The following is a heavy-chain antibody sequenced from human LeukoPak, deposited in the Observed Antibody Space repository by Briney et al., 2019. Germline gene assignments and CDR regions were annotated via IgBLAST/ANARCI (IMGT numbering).Heavy chain of an antibody. Sequence: SDTLSLTCSLSGGSICSPNHDCAWIRQPPGEGLGRIGSIYYSGNTYYNLSLKSRVTLSVDTSQNQFSLKLSSVTAADTAIYFCARSLGANTWVGNWFDPWGQGTLVTVSP. CDR1: GGSICSPNHD. CDR3: ARSLGANTWVGNWFDP. J-gene: IGHJ5*02. V-gene: IGHV4-39*01. CDR2: IYYSGNT. D-gene: IGHD3-10*01.